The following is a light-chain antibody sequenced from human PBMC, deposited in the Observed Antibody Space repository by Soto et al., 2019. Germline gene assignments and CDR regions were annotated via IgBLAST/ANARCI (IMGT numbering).Light chain of an antibody. Sequence: EIVLTQSPATLSLSPGERATLSCRASQSVSSNLAWYKQKPGQAPRLLIYGASSRATGIPDRFSGSGSGTDFTLTISRLEPEDFAVYYCQQYGDSPRTFGQGT. CDR2: GAS. V-gene: IGKV3-20*01. J-gene: IGKJ1*01. CDR3: QQYGDSPRT. CDR1: QSVSSN.